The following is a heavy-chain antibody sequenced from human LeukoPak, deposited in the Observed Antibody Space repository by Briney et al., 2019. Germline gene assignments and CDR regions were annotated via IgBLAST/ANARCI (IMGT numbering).Heavy chain of an antibody. J-gene: IGHJ1*01. D-gene: IGHD6-19*01. CDR1: GGSFSGYY. Sequence: SETLSLTCAVYGGSFSGYYWSWIRQPPGKGLEWIGRISSSGNTNYNASLKSRVTMSVDTSKNQFSLKLTSVTAADTAVYYCARSYNSGPEYFQHWGQGTLVTVSS. V-gene: IGHV4-59*10. CDR2: ISSSGNT. CDR3: ARSYNSGPEYFQH.